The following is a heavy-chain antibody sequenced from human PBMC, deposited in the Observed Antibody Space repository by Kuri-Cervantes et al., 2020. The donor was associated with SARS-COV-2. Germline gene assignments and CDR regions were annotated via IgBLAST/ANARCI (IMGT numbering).Heavy chain of an antibody. CDR3: ARDPTPGIAVAGPWGNFDY. Sequence: GESLKISCAASGFTFSNAWMSWVRQAPGKGLEWVANIKQDGSEKYYVDSVKGRFTISRDNAKNSLYLQMNSLRAEDTAVYYCARDPTPGIAVAGPWGNFDYWGQGTLVTVSS. CDR2: IKQDGSEK. D-gene: IGHD6-19*01. J-gene: IGHJ4*02. V-gene: IGHV3-7*01. CDR1: GFTFSNAW.